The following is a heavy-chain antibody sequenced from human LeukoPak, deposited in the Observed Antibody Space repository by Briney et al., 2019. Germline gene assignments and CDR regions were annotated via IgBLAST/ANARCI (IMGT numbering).Heavy chain of an antibody. D-gene: IGHD2-21*01. J-gene: IGHJ4*02. CDR3: AKDAGDCFDY. CDR1: GFTFSSYG. V-gene: IGHV3-30*02. CDR2: TWYDGSNK. Sequence: GGSLRLSCAASGFTFSSYGMHWVRQAPGKGLEWVAVTWYDGSNKYYADSVKGRFTISRDNSKNTLYLQMNSLRAEDTAVYYCAKDAGDCFDYWGQGTLVTVSS.